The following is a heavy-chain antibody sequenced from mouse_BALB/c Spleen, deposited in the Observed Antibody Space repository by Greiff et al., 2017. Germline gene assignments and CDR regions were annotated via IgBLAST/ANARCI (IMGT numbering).Heavy chain of an antibody. Sequence: EVKVVESGGDLVKPGGSLKLSCAASGFTFSSYGMSWVRQTPDKRLEWVATISSGGSYTYYPDSVKGRFTISRDNAKNTLYLQMSSLKSEDTAMYYCARQGDYGHFDYWGQGTTLTVSS. CDR1: GFTFSSYG. D-gene: IGHD2-4*01. J-gene: IGHJ2*01. CDR2: ISSGGSYT. CDR3: ARQGDYGHFDY. V-gene: IGHV5-6*01.